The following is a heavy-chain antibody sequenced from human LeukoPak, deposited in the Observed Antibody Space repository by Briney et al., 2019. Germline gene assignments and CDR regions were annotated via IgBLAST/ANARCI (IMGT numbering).Heavy chain of an antibody. CDR1: GYSFTSYW. Sequence: GESLKISCKGSGYSFTSYWIGWVRQMPGKGLEWMGTIYPGDSDTRYSPSFQGQVTISADKSISTAYLQWSSLKASDTAMYYCARLGGGITIFGVVISPFDIWGQGTMVTVSS. V-gene: IGHV5-51*01. CDR3: ARLGGGITIFGVVISPFDI. CDR2: IYPGDSDT. J-gene: IGHJ3*02. D-gene: IGHD3-3*01.